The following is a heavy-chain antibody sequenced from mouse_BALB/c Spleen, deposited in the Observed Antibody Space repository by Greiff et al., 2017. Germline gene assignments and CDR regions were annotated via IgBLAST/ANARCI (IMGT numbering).Heavy chain of an antibody. Sequence: VQLKESGGGLVKPGGSLKLSCAASGFAFSSYDMSWVRQTPEKRLEWVAYISSGGGSTYYPDTVKGRFTISRDNAKNTLYLQMSSLKSEDTAMYYCARRDGYYEGFDYWGQGTTLTVSS. J-gene: IGHJ2*01. CDR2: ISSGGGST. CDR1: GFAFSSYD. D-gene: IGHD2-3*01. CDR3: ARRDGYYEGFDY. V-gene: IGHV5-12-1*01.